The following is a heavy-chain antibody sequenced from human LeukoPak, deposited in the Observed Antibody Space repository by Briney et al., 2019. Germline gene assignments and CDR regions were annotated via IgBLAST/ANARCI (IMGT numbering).Heavy chain of an antibody. CDR2: INPSGGST. CDR1: GYTFTSYY. D-gene: IGHD6-13*01. J-gene: IGHJ4*02. CDR3: AREGHDSIAAAGIDY. V-gene: IGHV1-46*01. Sequence: ASVKVSCKASGYTFTSYYMHWVRQAPGQGLEWMGIINPSGGSTSYAQKFQGRVTMTRDTSTSTVYMELSSLRSEDTAVYYCAREGHDSIAAAGIDYWGQGTLVTVSS.